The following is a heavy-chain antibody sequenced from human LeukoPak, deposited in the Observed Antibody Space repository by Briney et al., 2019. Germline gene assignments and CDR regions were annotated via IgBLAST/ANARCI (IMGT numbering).Heavy chain of an antibody. D-gene: IGHD3-22*01. CDR3: AREIDYGSSGSSDY. CDR2: ISAYNGNT. J-gene: IGHJ4*02. Sequence: ASVKVSCKASGGTFTDYSIAWVRQAPGQGLEWMGWISAYNGNTNYAQKLQGRVTMTTDTSTSTAYMELRSLRSDDTAVYYCAREIDYGSSGSSDYWGQGTLVTVSS. V-gene: IGHV1-18*01. CDR1: GGTFTDYS.